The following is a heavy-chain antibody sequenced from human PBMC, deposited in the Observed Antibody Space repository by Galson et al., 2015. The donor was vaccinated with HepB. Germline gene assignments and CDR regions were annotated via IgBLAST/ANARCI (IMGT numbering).Heavy chain of an antibody. CDR2: INAGNGNT. D-gene: IGHD6-13*01. CDR3: ARDSVSGGYSSSWYGDNWFDP. V-gene: IGHV1-3*01. CDR1: GYTFTSYA. Sequence: SVKVSCKASGYTFTSYAMHWVRQAPGQRLEWMGWINAGNGNTKYSQKFQGRVTITRDTSASTAYMELSSLRSEDTAVYYCARDSVSGGYSSSWYGDNWFDPWGQGTLVTVSS. J-gene: IGHJ5*02.